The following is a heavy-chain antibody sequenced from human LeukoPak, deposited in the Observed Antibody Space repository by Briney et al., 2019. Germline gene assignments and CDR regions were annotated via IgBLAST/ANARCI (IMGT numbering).Heavy chain of an antibody. Sequence: ASVKVSCKASGYTFTSYGISWVRQAPGQGVEWMGWISAYNGNTNYAQKLQGRVTMTTDTSTSTAYMELRSLRSDDTAVYYCARDRPYYYGSGSYYSYYYYGMDVWGQGTTVTVSS. CDR3: ARDRPYYYGSGSYYSYYYYGMDV. CDR2: ISAYNGNT. CDR1: GYTFTSYG. D-gene: IGHD3-10*01. V-gene: IGHV1-18*01. J-gene: IGHJ6*02.